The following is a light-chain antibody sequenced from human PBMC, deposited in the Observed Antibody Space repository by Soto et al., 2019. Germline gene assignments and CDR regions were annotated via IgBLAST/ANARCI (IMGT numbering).Light chain of an antibody. CDR1: QSVGSN. J-gene: IGKJ5*01. Sequence: EIVMTRSPATLSVSPGERVTLSCRASQSVGSNLAWYQQKPGQAPRLLIYGASTRATSISARFSGSGSATEFTLTISSLQSEDLAVYYCQQYNKWPITFGQGTRLEIK. V-gene: IGKV3-15*01. CDR2: GAS. CDR3: QQYNKWPIT.